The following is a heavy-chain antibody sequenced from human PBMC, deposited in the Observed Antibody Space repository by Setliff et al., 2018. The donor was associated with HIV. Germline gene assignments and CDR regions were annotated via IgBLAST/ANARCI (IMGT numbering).Heavy chain of an antibody. J-gene: IGHJ3*02. Sequence: PGGSLRLSCAASTFSVSEYAMSWVRQAPGKGLEWVSAISGSGGSTYYADSVKGRFTISRDNSKNSLYLQMNSLRTEDTALYYCAKANPNHDAFDIWGQGTMVTVSS. CDR3: AKANPNHDAFDI. V-gene: IGHV3-23*01. CDR1: TFSVSEYA. CDR2: ISGSGGST.